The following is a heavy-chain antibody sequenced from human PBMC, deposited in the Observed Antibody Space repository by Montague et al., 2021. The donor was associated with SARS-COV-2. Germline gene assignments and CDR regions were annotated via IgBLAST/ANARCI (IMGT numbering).Heavy chain of an antibody. Sequence: SLRLSCAAAGITVSSYEMNWVRQAPGKGLEWASTIISSGGSTYYADPVKGRFTIFRDNAKNSVYLQMNSLRAEDTAVYYCARGYSGYDWGEIVGYYYYMDGGGKGTKVTVSS. J-gene: IGHJ6*03. CDR1: GITVSSYE. D-gene: IGHD5-12*01. CDR2: IISSGGST. V-gene: IGHV3-48*03. CDR3: ARGYSGYDWGEIVGYYYYMDG.